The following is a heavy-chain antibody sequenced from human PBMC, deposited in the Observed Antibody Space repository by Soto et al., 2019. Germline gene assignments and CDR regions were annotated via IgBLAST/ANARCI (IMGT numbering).Heavy chain of an antibody. CDR2: IKEDGSEK. J-gene: IGHJ4*02. Sequence: EVQVVESGGGLVQPGGSLRLSCAASGFTFSSYWMSWVRQAPGKWLEWVANIKEDGSEKNYVDSVKGQFTISRDNAKNSLYLQMNSLRADETSDYYCARERYYYGSGDYWGQGTLVTVSS. D-gene: IGHD3-10*01. V-gene: IGHV3-7*03. CDR1: GFTFSSYW. CDR3: ARERYYYGSGDY.